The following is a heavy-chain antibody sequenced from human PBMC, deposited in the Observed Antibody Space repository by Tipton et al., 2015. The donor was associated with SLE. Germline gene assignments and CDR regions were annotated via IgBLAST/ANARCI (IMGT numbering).Heavy chain of an antibody. Sequence: TLSLTCAVSGGSITSYHWNYIRQPPGKALEWIASVYYSGTANYNPSLKSRVTISVDTSKNQFSLKLSSVTAADTAVYYCARRGYDILTGYWPTDAYDIWGQGTMVTISS. CDR3: ARRGYDILTGYWPTDAYDI. CDR2: VYYSGTA. D-gene: IGHD3-9*01. CDR1: GGSITSYH. J-gene: IGHJ3*02. V-gene: IGHV4-59*08.